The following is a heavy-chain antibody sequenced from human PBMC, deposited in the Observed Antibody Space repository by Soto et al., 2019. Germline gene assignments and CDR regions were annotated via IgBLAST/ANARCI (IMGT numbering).Heavy chain of an antibody. CDR2: INPNSGGT. CDR3: ARGLNYFDTLGPGYRPDAFDI. D-gene: IGHD3-22*01. Sequence: ASVKVSCKTSGYTFTGHYMHWVRQAPGQGLEWMAWINPNSGGTNYAQRFQGRVTMTRDTSISTAYMELSSLRSDDTAVYYCARGLNYFDTLGPGYRPDAFDIWGRGTMVTVSS. V-gene: IGHV1-2*02. CDR1: GYTFTGHY. J-gene: IGHJ3*02.